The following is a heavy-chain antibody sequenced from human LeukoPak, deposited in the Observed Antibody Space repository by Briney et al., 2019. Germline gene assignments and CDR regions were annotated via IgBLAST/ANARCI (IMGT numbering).Heavy chain of an antibody. V-gene: IGHV3-33*01. D-gene: IGHD3-22*01. CDR2: IWYDGSNK. CDR3: ARAERNYYDSSGYIDY. J-gene: IGHJ4*02. Sequence: GGSLRLSCAASGFTFSSYGMHWVRQAPGKGLEWVAVIWYDGSNKYYADSVKGRFTISRDNSKNTLYLQMNSLRAEDTAVYYCARAERNYYDSSGYIDYWGQGTLVTVSS. CDR1: GFTFSSYG.